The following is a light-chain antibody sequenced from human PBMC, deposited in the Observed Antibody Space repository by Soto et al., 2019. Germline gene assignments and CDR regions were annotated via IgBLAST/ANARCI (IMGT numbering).Light chain of an antibody. V-gene: IGLV2-14*03. CDR2: GVT. CDR3: SSFTSNRIYG. CDR1: HNDIGTYDY. J-gene: IGLJ1*01. Sequence: QSALTQPTSVSGSPGQSITICCTGNHNDIGTYDYVSWYQQHPGRAPRLLIHGVTTRPSGISDRFSASKSGLTASLTISGLQPEDEADYYCSSFTSNRIYGVGPGTKV.